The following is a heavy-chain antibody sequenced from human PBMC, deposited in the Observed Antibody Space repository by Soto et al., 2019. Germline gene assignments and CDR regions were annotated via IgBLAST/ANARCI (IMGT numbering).Heavy chain of an antibody. CDR1: GYSFTGYY. CDR2: INPNSGGT. J-gene: IGHJ6*02. Sequence: ASVKVSCEASGYSFTGYYMHCVRQAPGQGLEWMGWINPNSGGTNYAQKFQGWVTMTRDTSISTAYMELSRLRSDDTAVYYCARAARSDYGMDVWGQGTTVTVSS. V-gene: IGHV1-2*04. CDR3: ARAARSDYGMDV.